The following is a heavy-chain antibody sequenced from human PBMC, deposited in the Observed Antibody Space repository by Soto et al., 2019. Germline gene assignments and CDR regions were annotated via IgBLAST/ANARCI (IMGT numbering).Heavy chain of an antibody. CDR1: GFTFSSYS. CDR2: ISSSSSTI. V-gene: IGHV3-48*02. CDR3: ARDKDDGGYYYYYGMDV. Sequence: GSLRLSCAASGFTFSSYSMNGVRQAPGKGLEWVSYISSSSSTIYYADSVKGRFTISRDNAKNSLYLQMNSLRDEDTAVYYCARDKDDGGYYYYYGMDVWGQGTTVTVSS. D-gene: IGHD1-1*01. J-gene: IGHJ6*02.